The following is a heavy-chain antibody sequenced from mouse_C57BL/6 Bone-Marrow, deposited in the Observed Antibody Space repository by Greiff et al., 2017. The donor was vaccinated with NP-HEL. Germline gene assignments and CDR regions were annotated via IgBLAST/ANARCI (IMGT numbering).Heavy chain of an antibody. J-gene: IGHJ4*01. V-gene: IGHV1-50*01. Sequence: QVQLQQSGAELVKPGASVKLSCKASGYTFTSYWMPWVKQSPGKGLEWIGEINPSDGYTNYNQKFKGKATLTVDTSSSTTYMQLSSLTSEDAAVYYCARDWDYDAMDYWGQGTSVTVSA. D-gene: IGHD4-1*01. CDR3: ARDWDYDAMDY. CDR1: GYTFTSYW. CDR2: INPSDGYT.